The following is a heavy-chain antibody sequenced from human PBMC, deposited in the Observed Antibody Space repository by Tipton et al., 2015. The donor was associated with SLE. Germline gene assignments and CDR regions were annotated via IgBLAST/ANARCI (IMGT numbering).Heavy chain of an antibody. D-gene: IGHD2-21*01. J-gene: IGHJ4*02. CDR2: VYYGGST. CDR1: GGSISNLY. Sequence: TLSLTCNVSGGSISNLYWSWIRQPPGKPLEWIGYVYYGGSTKYNPSLKSRVTISVDTSKNQFSLKLTSVTAADTAVYYCARGIAQDYWGQGTLVTVSS. CDR3: ARGIAQDY. V-gene: IGHV4-59*11.